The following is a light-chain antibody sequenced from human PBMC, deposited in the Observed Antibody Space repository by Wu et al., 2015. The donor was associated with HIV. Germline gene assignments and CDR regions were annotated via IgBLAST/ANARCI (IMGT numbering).Light chain of an antibody. CDR1: QAIDTY. V-gene: IGKV1-9*01. J-gene: IGKJ1*01. CDR2: AAS. CDR3: QQFKTFSHT. Sequence: DIQLTQSPSFLSASIGARVTITCRASQAIDTYLAWYQHKIGKPPQLVIYAASTLQSGVASTFSGSGSGREFTLMIRNFQPEDVAGYFCQQFKTFSHTFGPGTTVEV.